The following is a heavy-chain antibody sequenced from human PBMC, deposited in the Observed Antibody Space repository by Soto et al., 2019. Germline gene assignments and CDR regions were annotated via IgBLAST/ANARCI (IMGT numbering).Heavy chain of an antibody. Sequence: QLQLVQSGGEVKKPGASVRVSCEAYGYPFSKYGISWIRQAPGQGLEWMGWIKPDNGNTDYAQKFQGRVTMTTDTSSNTAYMELRSLRSDDTAVYYGATSYASGFDPWGQGTLVSVSS. J-gene: IGHJ5*02. CDR3: ATSYASGFDP. CDR2: IKPDNGNT. V-gene: IGHV1-18*04. CDR1: GYPFSKYG. D-gene: IGHD3-10*01.